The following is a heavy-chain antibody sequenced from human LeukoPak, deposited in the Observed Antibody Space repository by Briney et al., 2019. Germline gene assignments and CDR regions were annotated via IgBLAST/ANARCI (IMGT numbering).Heavy chain of an antibody. CDR1: GYTFTGYY. D-gene: IGHD3-10*01. CDR2: INPNSGGT. V-gene: IGHV1-2*02. CDR3: ARVGFGEFDDAFDI. Sequence: ASVKVSCKASGYTFTGYYMHWVRQAPGQGLEWMGWINPNSGGTNYAQKFQGRGTMTRDTSISTAYMELSRLRSDDTAVYYCARVGFGEFDDAFDIWGQGTMVTVSS. J-gene: IGHJ3*02.